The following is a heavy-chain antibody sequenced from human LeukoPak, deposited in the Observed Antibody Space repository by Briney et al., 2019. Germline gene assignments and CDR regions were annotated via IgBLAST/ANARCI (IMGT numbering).Heavy chain of an antibody. CDR2: FDPEDGET. CDR3: ATDGYSYGYYYGMDV. Sequence: ASVEVSCKVSGYTLTELSMHWVRQAPGKGLEWMGGFDPEDGETIYAQKFQGRVTMTEDTSTDTAYMELSSLRSEDTAVYYCATDGYSYGYYYGMDVWGQGTTVTVSS. D-gene: IGHD5-18*01. V-gene: IGHV1-24*01. J-gene: IGHJ6*02. CDR1: GYTLTELS.